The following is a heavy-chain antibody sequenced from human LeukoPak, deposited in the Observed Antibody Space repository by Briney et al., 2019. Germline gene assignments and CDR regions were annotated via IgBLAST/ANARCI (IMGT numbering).Heavy chain of an antibody. CDR2: INPNSGGT. D-gene: IGHD3-3*01. CDR3: ARGVGDFWSGYIIYYYYGMDV. V-gene: IGHV1-2*02. Sequence: ASVKVSCKSSGYTFTDFSIHWVRQAPGQGLEWMGWINPNSGGTDYAQKFQGRVTMTRDTSISTAYMELSSLRSEDTAVYYCARGVGDFWSGYIIYYYYGMDVWGQGTTVTVSS. J-gene: IGHJ6*02. CDR1: GYTFTDFS.